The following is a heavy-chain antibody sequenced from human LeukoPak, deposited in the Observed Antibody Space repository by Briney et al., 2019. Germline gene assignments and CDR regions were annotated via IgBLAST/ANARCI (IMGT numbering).Heavy chain of an antibody. D-gene: IGHD4-17*01. Sequence: ASVKVSCKASGYTFTGYYMHWVRQAPGQGLEWMGRINPNSGGTNYAQKFQGRVTMTRDASISTAYMELSRLRSDDTAVYYCARATGDYGDFLFDYWGQGTLVTVSS. CDR1: GYTFTGYY. CDR3: ARATGDYGDFLFDY. CDR2: INPNSGGT. J-gene: IGHJ4*02. V-gene: IGHV1-2*06.